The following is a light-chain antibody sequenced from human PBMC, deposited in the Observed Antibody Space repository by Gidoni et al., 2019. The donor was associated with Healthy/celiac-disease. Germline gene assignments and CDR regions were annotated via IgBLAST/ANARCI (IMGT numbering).Light chain of an antibody. CDR1: QGISSY. Sequence: DIQFTQSPSFLSASVGDRVTITCRASQGISSYLAWYQQKPGKAPKLLIYAASTLQSGVPSRFSGSGSGTEFTLTISSLQPEDFATYYCQQLNSYPPRVTFGPGTKVDIK. CDR2: AAS. V-gene: IGKV1-9*01. J-gene: IGKJ3*01. CDR3: QQLNSYPPRVT.